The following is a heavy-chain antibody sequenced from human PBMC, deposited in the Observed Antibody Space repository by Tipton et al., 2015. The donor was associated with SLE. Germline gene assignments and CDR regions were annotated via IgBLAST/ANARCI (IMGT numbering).Heavy chain of an antibody. J-gene: IGHJ4*02. D-gene: IGHD6-25*01. Sequence: SLRLSCADSGFTVSFNYMTWVRQAPGKGLEWVSFMFSADRTFYTDSVKGRFTISRDNSKRTLYLQMSSLRPEDTAVYYCAKDDTAAAYYFDHWGQGTLVTVSS. CDR1: GFTVSFNY. CDR2: MFSADRT. CDR3: AKDDTAAAYYFDH. V-gene: IGHV3-53*05.